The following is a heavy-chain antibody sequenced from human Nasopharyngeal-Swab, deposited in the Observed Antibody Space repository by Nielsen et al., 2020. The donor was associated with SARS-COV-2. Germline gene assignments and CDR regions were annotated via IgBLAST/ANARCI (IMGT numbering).Heavy chain of an antibody. V-gene: IGHV3-23*01. Sequence: GESLKISCVASGYSFRTYGMSWVRQAPGKGLEWVAAISGSGDISGSGGSTYYADSVKGRFTISRDNSKNTLSLQMHSLRGEDTAIYYCAKARVELTRNDAFDVWGRGTLVTVSS. D-gene: IGHD1-7*01. J-gene: IGHJ3*01. CDR3: AKARVELTRNDAFDV. CDR1: GYSFRTYG. CDR2: ISGSGDISGSGGST.